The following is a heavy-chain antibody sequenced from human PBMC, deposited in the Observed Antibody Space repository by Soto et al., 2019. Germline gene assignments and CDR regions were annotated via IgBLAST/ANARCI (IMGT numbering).Heavy chain of an antibody. CDR2: ITGSGDAT. CDR1: GFTFPDYA. D-gene: IGHD1-1*01. CDR3: QKRQLSGGPFHT. V-gene: IGHV3-23*01. Sequence: EVQLLVSGGDLVQPGGSLRLTCAASGFTFPDYAMSWARQAPGKGLQWVSTITGSGDATYYADSVRGRFTISRDNSKSTLYMDMSSLRAEDPAVYYCQKRQLSGGPFHTWGQGTMVTVS. J-gene: IGHJ3*02.